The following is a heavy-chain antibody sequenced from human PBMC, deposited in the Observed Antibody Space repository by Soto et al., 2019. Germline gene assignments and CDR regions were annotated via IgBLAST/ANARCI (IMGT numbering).Heavy chain of an antibody. CDR2: LSFTGVT. CDR3: ARVGYDSIWAFDY. V-gene: IGHV4-59*08. Sequence: TLSLTCTVSGGSIKSYNWNWIRQPPGKGLEWIGYLSFTGVTNYNPSLNSRVTISTDTSKNQFSLKMTSVTAADTAVYYCARVGYDSIWAFDYWGQGTLVTVSS. CDR1: GGSIKSYN. D-gene: IGHD6-13*01. J-gene: IGHJ4*02.